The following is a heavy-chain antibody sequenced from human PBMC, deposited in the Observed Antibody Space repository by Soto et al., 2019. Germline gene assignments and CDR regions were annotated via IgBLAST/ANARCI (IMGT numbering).Heavy chain of an antibody. CDR3: ARFSTEMATIHDAFDI. J-gene: IGHJ3*02. Sequence: SETLSLTCAVYGGSFRGYYWSWIRQPPGKGLEWIGEINHSGSTNYNPSLKSRVTISVDTSKNQFSLKLSSVTAADTAVYYCARFSTEMATIHDAFDIWGQGTMVTVSS. D-gene: IGHD5-12*01. CDR1: GGSFRGYY. V-gene: IGHV4-34*01. CDR2: INHSGST.